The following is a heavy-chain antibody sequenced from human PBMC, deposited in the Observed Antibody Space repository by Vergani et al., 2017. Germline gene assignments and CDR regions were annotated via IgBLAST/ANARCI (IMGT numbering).Heavy chain of an antibody. Sequence: QLQLQESGPGLVKPSETLSLTCTVSGGSISSSSYYWGWIRQPPGKELEWIGSIYYSGSTYYNPSLKSRVTISVDTSKNQFPLKLSAVTAADTAVYYCAKYYYDSSGYWFDPWGQGTLVTVSS. CDR1: GGSISSSSYY. CDR2: IYYSGST. V-gene: IGHV4-39*07. J-gene: IGHJ5*02. D-gene: IGHD3-22*01. CDR3: AKYYYDSSGYWFDP.